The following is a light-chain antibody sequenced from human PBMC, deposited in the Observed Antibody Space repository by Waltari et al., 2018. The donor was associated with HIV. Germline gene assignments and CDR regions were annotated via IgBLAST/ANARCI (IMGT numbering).Light chain of an antibody. Sequence: QSALTQPASVSGSPGQSITLSCTGTRSDIGYYSYVSWFQQQPGKAPKLIIYESTYRPSGVSDRFSGSRSGNTASLTISGLQPEDEGHYHCASFTGANTRLFGGGTLVTVL. CDR3: ASFTGANTRL. J-gene: IGLJ2*01. CDR2: EST. V-gene: IGLV2-14*03. CDR1: RSDIGYYSY.